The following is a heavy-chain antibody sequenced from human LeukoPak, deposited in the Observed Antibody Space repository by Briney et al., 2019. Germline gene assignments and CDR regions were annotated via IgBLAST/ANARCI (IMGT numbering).Heavy chain of an antibody. CDR1: GGSMSNYY. J-gene: IGHJ4*02. Sequence: PSETLSLTCTASGGSMSNYYWSWIRQPAGKGLEWIGRIYTSGSTNYNPSLKSRVTMSIDTSKNQFSLKLSSVTAADTALYYCARDSGHYGIGLWGQGTLVTVSS. CDR2: IYTSGST. CDR3: ARDSGHYGIGL. V-gene: IGHV4-4*07. D-gene: IGHD4-17*01.